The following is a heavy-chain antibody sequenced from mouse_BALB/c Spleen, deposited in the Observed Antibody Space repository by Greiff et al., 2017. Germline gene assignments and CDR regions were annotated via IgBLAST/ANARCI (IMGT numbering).Heavy chain of an antibody. CDR2: ISSGGSYT. D-gene: IGHD2-1*01. J-gene: IGHJ4*01. V-gene: IGHV5-9-4*01. CDR3: ARAGGNYVRGNYYAMDY. Sequence: EVQRVESGGGLVKPGGSLKLSCAASGFTFSSYAMSWVRQSPEKRLEWVAEISSGGSYTYYPDTVTGRFTISRDNAKNTLYLEMSSLRSEDTAMYYCARAGGNYVRGNYYAMDYWGQGTSVTVSS. CDR1: GFTFSSYA.